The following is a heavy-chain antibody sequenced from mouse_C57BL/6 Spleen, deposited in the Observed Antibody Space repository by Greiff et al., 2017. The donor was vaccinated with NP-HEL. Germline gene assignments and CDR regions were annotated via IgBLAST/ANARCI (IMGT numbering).Heavy chain of an antibody. V-gene: IGHV2-2*01. D-gene: IGHD1-2*01. CDR1: GFSLTSYG. J-gene: IGHJ2*01. CDR3: PTHYYFYFDY. CDR2: IWSGGSS. Sequence: VKLMESGPGLVQPSQSLSITCTVSGFSLTSYGVHWVRQSPGKGLEWLGVIWSGGSSDYNADFISILSISKYNSKHQVFFKMNSLQAYYTSKYYCPTHYYFYFDYCCQGTTLTVSS.